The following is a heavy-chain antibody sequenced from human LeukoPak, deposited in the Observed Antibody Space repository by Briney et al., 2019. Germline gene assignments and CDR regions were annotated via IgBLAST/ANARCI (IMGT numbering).Heavy chain of an antibody. D-gene: IGHD3-10*01. CDR2: ISDDGSRQ. Sequence: PGGSLRLSCAATGFTFSNYAIHWGRQAPGKGLEWVAFISDDGSRQHYADSVKGRFTISRDNSKNTLNLQMNSLRAEDTAMYYCVKDRTGTYTLDYWGQGTLVTVSS. J-gene: IGHJ4*02. CDR3: VKDRTGTYTLDY. V-gene: IGHV3-30-3*01. CDR1: GFTFSNYA.